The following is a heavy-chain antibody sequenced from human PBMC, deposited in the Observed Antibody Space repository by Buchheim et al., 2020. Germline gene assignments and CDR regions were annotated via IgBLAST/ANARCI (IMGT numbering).Heavy chain of an antibody. CDR2: IYYSGTT. Sequence: QLQLQESCPGLVKPSETLSLTCTVSGGSVSSSSYYWGWIRQPPGKGLEWIGSIYYSGTTYYNPSLKSRVTIPVDTSKNQFSLKLNSVTAADTALYYCARWADYGGKRHFDYWGQGTL. D-gene: IGHD4-23*01. J-gene: IGHJ4*02. CDR3: ARWADYGGKRHFDY. V-gene: IGHV4-39*01. CDR1: GGSVSSSSYY.